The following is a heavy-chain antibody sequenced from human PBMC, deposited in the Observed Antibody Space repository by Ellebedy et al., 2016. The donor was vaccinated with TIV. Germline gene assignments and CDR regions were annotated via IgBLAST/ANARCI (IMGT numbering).Heavy chain of an antibody. V-gene: IGHV2-5*01. J-gene: IGHJ4*02. Sequence: SGPTLVKPTQTLTLTCTSSGFSLTTGLGVAWIRQPPGKALEWPAVIYWNDDKRYNASLKNRLTITKDTSKNQVVLTMTNMDPVDTATYYCARPRFDSSAFYSHWGQGTLVTVSS. CDR2: IYWNDDK. D-gene: IGHD3-22*01. CDR3: ARPRFDSSAFYSH. CDR1: GFSLTTGLG.